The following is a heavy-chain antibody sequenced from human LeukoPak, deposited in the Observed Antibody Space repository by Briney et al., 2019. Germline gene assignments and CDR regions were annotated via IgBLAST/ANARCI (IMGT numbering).Heavy chain of an antibody. J-gene: IGHJ6*02. Sequence: SVKVSCKASGGTFSSYAISWVRQAPGQGLEWMGRIIPILGIANYAQKFQGRVTITADKSTSTAYMELGSLRSEDTAVYYCARRRYCSGGSCLESSYYYYYGMDVWGQGTTVTVSS. CDR2: IIPILGIA. V-gene: IGHV1-69*04. CDR1: GGTFSSYA. CDR3: ARRRYCSGGSCLESSYYYYYGMDV. D-gene: IGHD2-15*01.